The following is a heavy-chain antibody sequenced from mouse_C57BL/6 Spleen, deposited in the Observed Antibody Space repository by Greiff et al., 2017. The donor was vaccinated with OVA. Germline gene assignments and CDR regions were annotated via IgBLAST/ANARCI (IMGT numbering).Heavy chain of an antibody. D-gene: IGHD1-1*01. Sequence: DVTLVESGGGLVQPGGSLRLSCAASGFTFTVHYISWFRQPPGPPLAWLGFIRNKANGYTTEYSASVKGRFTISRDNSQSILYLQMNALRAEDSATYYCARSDTTVVDYWGQGTTLTVSS. CDR1: GFTFTVHY. CDR2: IRNKANGYTT. J-gene: IGHJ2*01. V-gene: IGHV7-3*01. CDR3: ARSDTTVVDY.